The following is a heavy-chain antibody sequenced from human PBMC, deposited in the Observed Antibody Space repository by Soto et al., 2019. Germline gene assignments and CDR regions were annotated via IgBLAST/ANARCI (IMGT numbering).Heavy chain of an antibody. CDR2: ISSSGSTA. J-gene: IGHJ4*02. V-gene: IGHV3-48*03. D-gene: IGHD3-10*01. Sequence: GGSVRLSCAASGLTFIRFELHWVRQAPGKGLEWISYISSSGSTAYYASSVEGRFTISRDNANNSVYLQMDSLRAEDTALYYCTRAAWFPYLSFYWGQGALVTVSS. CDR3: TRAAWFPYLSFY. CDR1: GLTFIRFE.